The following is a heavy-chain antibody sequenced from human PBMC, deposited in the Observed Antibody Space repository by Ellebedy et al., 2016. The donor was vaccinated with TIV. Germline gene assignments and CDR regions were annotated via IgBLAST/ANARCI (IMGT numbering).Heavy chain of an antibody. Sequence: SVKVSXKASRGTFSSYAISWVRQAPGQGPEWMGGIIPIFGTANYAQKFQGRVTITADESTSTAYMELSSLRSEDTAVYYCARDSPYCGGDCYTNWFDPWGQGTLVTVSS. D-gene: IGHD2-21*01. J-gene: IGHJ5*02. CDR3: ARDSPYCGGDCYTNWFDP. V-gene: IGHV1-69*13. CDR2: IIPIFGTA. CDR1: RGTFSSYA.